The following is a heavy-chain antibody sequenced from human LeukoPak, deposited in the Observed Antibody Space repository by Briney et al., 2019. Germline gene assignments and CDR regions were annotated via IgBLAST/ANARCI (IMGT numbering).Heavy chain of an antibody. CDR2: ISYDGSNK. V-gene: IGHV3-30-3*01. CDR3: ARAREWELLL. Sequence: GESLRLSCAASGFTFSSYAMHWVRQAPGKGLEWVAVISYDGSNKYYADSVKGRFTISRDNSKNTLYLQMNSLRAEDTAVYYCARAREWELLLWGQGTLVTVSS. CDR1: GFTFSSYA. D-gene: IGHD1-26*01. J-gene: IGHJ4*02.